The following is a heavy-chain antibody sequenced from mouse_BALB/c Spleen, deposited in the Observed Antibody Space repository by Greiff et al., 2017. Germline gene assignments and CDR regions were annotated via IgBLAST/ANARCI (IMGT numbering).Heavy chain of an antibody. D-gene: IGHD1-2*01. J-gene: IGHJ4*01. CDR3: ARSELRLREAMDY. CDR2: ISSGSSTI. CDR1: GFTFSSFG. Sequence: DVMLVESGGGLVQPGGSRKLSCAASGFTFSSFGMHWVRQAPEKGLEWVAYISSGSSTIYYADTVKGRFTISRDNPKNTLFLQMTSLRSEDTAMYYCARSELRLREAMDYWGQGTSVTVSS. V-gene: IGHV5-17*02.